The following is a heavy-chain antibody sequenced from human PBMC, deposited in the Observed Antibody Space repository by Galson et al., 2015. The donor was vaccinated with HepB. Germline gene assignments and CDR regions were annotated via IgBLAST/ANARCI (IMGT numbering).Heavy chain of an antibody. CDR2: INHSGST. J-gene: IGHJ6*03. D-gene: IGHD2-15*01. Sequence: LSLTCAVYGGSFSGYYWSWIRQPPGKGREWIGEINHSGSTNYNPSLKSRVTISVDTSKNQFSLKLSSVTAADTAVYYCARWEPDCSGGSCLYYYYYMDVWGKGTTVTVSS. V-gene: IGHV4-34*01. CDR3: ARWEPDCSGGSCLYYYYYMDV. CDR1: GGSFSGYY.